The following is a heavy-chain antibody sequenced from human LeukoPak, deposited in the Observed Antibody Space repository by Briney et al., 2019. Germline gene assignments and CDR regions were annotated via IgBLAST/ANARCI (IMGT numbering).Heavy chain of an antibody. CDR3: ARDPSGRRPMYYFDY. CDR2: ISYDGSNK. CDR1: GFTFSSYA. V-gene: IGHV3-30-3*01. D-gene: IGHD3-3*01. Sequence: GRSLRLSCAASGFTFSSYAMHWVRQAPGKGLERVAVISYDGSNKYYADSVKGRFTISRDNSKNTLYLQMSSLRAEDTAVYYCARDPSGRRPMYYFDYWGQGTLVTVSS. J-gene: IGHJ4*02.